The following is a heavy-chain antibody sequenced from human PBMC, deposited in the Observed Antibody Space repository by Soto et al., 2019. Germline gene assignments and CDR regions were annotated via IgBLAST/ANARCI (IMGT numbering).Heavy chain of an antibody. Sequence: GGSLRLSCAASGFTHADYAMHWVRQTPGKGLEWVSGIRWNSGSIGYADSVKGRFTISRYNAKNCLYLQMNSLRAADTALYYCAKDIGRVTPYCYYYYGMEVWQKETTV. J-gene: IGHJ6*01. CDR1: GFTHADYA. CDR3: AKDIGRVTPYCYYYYGMEV. D-gene: IGHD4-4*01. CDR2: IRWNSGSI. V-gene: IGHV3-9*01.